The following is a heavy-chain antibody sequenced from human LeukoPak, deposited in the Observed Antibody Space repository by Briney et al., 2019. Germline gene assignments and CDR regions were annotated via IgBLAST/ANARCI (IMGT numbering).Heavy chain of an antibody. CDR2: IKQDGSEK. J-gene: IGHJ6*03. D-gene: IGHD6-13*01. V-gene: IGHV3-7*01. CDR3: ARGASGHSSNWNFPYYSYYMDV. CDR1: GITFNSYT. Sequence: PGGSLRLSCAASGITFNSYTMNWVRQAPGKGLEWVANIKQDGSEKYYVDSVRGRVTISRDNAKNSLYLQMNILRDDDTAMYYCARGASGHSSNWNFPYYSYYMDVWGKGTTVTISS.